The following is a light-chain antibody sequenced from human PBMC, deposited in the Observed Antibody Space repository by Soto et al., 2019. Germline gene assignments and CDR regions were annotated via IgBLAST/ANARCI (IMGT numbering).Light chain of an antibody. V-gene: IGKV1-5*03. CDR2: KAS. CDR1: QSISSW. CDR3: QQYNSYSIT. Sequence: DIQMTQSPSTLSASVGDRVTITCRASQSISSWLAWYQQKPGKAPKLLIYKASSLESEVPSRFSGSGSGTEFTLTISSLQPDDFATYYCQQYNSYSITFGPGTKVDIK. J-gene: IGKJ3*01.